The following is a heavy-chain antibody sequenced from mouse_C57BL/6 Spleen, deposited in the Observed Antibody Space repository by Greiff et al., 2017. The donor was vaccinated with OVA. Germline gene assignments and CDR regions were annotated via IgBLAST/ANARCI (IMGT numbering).Heavy chain of an antibody. CDR1: GYTFTSYW. D-gene: IGHD1-1*01. V-gene: IGHV1-69*01. J-gene: IGHJ1*03. Sequence: QVHVKQPGAELVMPGASVKLSCKASGYTFTSYWMHWVKQRPGQGLEWIGEIDPSDSYTNYNQKFKGKSTLTVDKSSSTAYMQLSSLTSEDSAVYYCARRSYYGSSYWYFDVWGTGTTVTVSS. CDR3: ARRSYYGSSYWYFDV. CDR2: IDPSDSYT.